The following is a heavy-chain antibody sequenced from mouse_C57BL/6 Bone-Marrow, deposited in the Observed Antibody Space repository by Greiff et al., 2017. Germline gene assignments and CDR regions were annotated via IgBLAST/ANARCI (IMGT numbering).Heavy chain of an antibody. CDR1: GYTFTSYW. J-gene: IGHJ3*01. CDR3: ARGGGWLPHWCAY. Sequence: VQLQQPGTELVKPGASVKLSCKASGYTFTSYWMHWVKQRPGQGLEWIGNINPSNGGTNYNEKFKSKAPLTVDKSSSTAYMQLSSLPSEDSAVYYCARGGGWLPHWCAYWGQGTLVTVSA. CDR2: INPSNGGT. D-gene: IGHD2-3*01. V-gene: IGHV1-53*01.